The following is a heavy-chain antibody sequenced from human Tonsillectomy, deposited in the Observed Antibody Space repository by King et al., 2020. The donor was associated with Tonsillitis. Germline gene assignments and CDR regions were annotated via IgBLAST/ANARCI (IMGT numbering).Heavy chain of an antibody. CDR1: GGSISSYY. CDR3: ARARAAQTPEYY. J-gene: IGHJ4*02. V-gene: IGHV4-59*01. Sequence: QLQESGPGLVKPSETLSLTCTVSGGSISSYYWSWIRQPPGKGLEWIGYIYYSGSTNYNPSLKSRVTISVDTSKNQFSLKLSSVTAADTAVYYCARARAAQTPEYYWGQGTLVTVSS. CDR2: IYYSGST. D-gene: IGHD6-13*01.